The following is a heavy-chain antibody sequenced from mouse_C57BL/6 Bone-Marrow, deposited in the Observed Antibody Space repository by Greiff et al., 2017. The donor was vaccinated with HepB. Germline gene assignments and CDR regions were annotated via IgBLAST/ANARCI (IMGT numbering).Heavy chain of an antibody. D-gene: IGHD1-1*01. CDR2: IHPNSGST. Sequence: VQLQQPGAELVKPGASVKLSCKASGYTFTSYWMHWVKQRPGQGLEWIGMIHPNSGSTNYNEKFKINATLTVDKSSRTAYLQLSSLTSEDSSVDYCASGSSSAWFAYWGQGTLVTVSA. V-gene: IGHV1-64*01. CDR3: ASGSSSAWFAY. CDR1: GYTFTSYW. J-gene: IGHJ3*01.